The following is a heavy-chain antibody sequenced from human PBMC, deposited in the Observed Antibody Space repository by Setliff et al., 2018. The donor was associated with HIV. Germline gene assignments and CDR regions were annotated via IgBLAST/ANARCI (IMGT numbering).Heavy chain of an antibody. D-gene: IGHD2-2*01. CDR2: IKQDGSEK. J-gene: IGHJ4*02. CDR3: ASHFGYCSSTSCEGY. CDR1: GFSFSSYW. V-gene: IGHV3-7*05. Sequence: GGSLRLSCAASGFSFSSYWMSWVRQAPGKGLEWVANIKQDGSEKYYVDSVKGRFTISRDNAKNSLYLQMNSLRAEDTAVYYCASHFGYCSSTSCEGYWGQGALVTVSS.